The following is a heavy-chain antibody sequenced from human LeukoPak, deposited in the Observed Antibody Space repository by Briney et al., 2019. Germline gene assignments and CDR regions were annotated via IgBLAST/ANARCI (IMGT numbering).Heavy chain of an antibody. J-gene: IGHJ4*02. CDR3: ARVRGDPYYFDY. D-gene: IGHD3-10*01. Sequence: TGGSLRLSCAASGFTFSSYAMHWVRQAPGKGLEWVAVISYDGSNKYYADSVKGRFTISRDNSKNTLYLQMNSLRAEDTAVYYCARVRGDPYYFDYWGQGTLVTVSS. CDR1: GFTFSSYA. CDR2: ISYDGSNK. V-gene: IGHV3-30-3*01.